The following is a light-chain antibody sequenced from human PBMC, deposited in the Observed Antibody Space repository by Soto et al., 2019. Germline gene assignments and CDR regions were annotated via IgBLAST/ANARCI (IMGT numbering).Light chain of an antibody. Sequence: DIQRTQSPSSLSASVGDRVTITWRASQSISSYLNWYKQTPGKAPKLLSYAASSLQSGVPSRFSGSGSGTDFTLTISSLKPEDFETYYCQQSYSTPRTVGQGTKVDIK. CDR3: QQSYSTPRT. V-gene: IGKV1-39*01. J-gene: IGKJ1*01. CDR1: QSISSY. CDR2: AAS.